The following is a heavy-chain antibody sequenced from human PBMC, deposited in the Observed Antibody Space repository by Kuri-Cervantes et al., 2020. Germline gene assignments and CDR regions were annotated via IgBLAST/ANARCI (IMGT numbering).Heavy chain of an antibody. J-gene: IGHJ4*02. D-gene: IGHD6-19*01. CDR2: IKQDGSEK. Sequence: GGSLRLSCAASGFTFSSYWISWVRQAPGKGLEWVANIKQDGSEKYYVDSVKGRFTISRDNAKNSLYLQMNSLRAEDTAVYYCARDWDSSGWYLGFDYWGQGTLVTVSS. CDR1: GFTFSSYW. V-gene: IGHV3-7*01. CDR3: ARDWDSSGWYLGFDY.